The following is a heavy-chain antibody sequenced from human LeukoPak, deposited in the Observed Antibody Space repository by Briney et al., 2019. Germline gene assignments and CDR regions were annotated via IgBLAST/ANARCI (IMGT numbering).Heavy chain of an antibody. Sequence: ASVKVSCKVSGYSLTELSMHWVRQAPGQGLEWTGWISAYNGRTTYPQNLQDRLTMTTDTSTSTAYMELRSLRSDDTAVYFCARVRDASGPNLFDYWGQGTLVTVSS. CDR1: GYSLTELS. J-gene: IGHJ4*02. V-gene: IGHV1-18*01. CDR2: ISAYNGRT. CDR3: ARVRDASGPNLFDY. D-gene: IGHD2-15*01.